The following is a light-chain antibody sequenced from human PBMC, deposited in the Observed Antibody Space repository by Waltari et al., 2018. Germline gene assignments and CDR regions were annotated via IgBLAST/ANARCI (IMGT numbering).Light chain of an antibody. CDR2: KAS. V-gene: IGKV1-5*03. CDR1: QSLSSW. J-gene: IGKJ1*01. Sequence: DIQMTQSPSTLSASVGDRVIITCRASQSLSSWVAWYQQKPGQAPKLLIYKASNLQTGGPSGFSGSGSGTEFTLTISSLQPDDFATYYCQEYSSYSWTFGQGTKVEIK. CDR3: QEYSSYSWT.